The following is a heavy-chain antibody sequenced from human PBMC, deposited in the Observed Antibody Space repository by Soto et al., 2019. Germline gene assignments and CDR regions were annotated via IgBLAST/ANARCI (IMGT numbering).Heavy chain of an antibody. CDR3: ARMAASGSLNWFDP. Sequence: QVQLVQSGAEVKKPGASVKVSCKASGYTFTNYEINWVRQATGLGLEWMGWMNPGSGNTGYAHKFQGRVTMTRNISISTAYMELSRLGSDDTAIYYCARMAASGSLNWFDPWGQGTLVTVSS. CDR2: MNPGSGNT. D-gene: IGHD3-10*01. V-gene: IGHV1-8*01. CDR1: GYTFTNYE. J-gene: IGHJ5*02.